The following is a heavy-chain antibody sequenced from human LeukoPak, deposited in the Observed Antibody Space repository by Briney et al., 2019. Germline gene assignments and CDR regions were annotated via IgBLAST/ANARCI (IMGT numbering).Heavy chain of an antibody. CDR2: INPNSGGT. CDR1: GCTFTGYY. V-gene: IGHV1-2*02. D-gene: IGHD3-10*01. J-gene: IGHJ4*02. CDR3: ARDLMVRGVWEEDFDY. Sequence: ASVKVSCKASGCTFTGYYMHWVRQAPGQGLEWMGWINPNSGGTNYAQKFQGRVTMTRDTSISTAYMELSRLRSDDTAVYYCARDLMVRGVWEEDFDYWGQGTLVTVSS.